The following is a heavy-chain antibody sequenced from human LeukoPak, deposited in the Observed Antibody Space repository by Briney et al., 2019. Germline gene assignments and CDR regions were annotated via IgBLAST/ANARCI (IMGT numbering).Heavy chain of an antibody. Sequence: GGSLRLSCAASGFTFSSFWMHWVRQAPGKGLEWVAVISYDGSNKYYADSVKGRFTISRDNSKNTLYLQMNSLRAEDTAVYYCAKGRGYSYGSFDYWGQGTLVTVSS. CDR2: ISYDGSNK. CDR3: AKGRGYSYGSFDY. V-gene: IGHV3-30*18. CDR1: GFTFSSFW. D-gene: IGHD5-18*01. J-gene: IGHJ4*02.